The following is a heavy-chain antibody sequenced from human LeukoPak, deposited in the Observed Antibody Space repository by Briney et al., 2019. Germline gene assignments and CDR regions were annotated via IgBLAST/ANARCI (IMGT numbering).Heavy chain of an antibody. CDR3: ARGRMTTVTTFLLYGMDV. CDR2: INSDGSWT. J-gene: IGHJ6*02. CDR1: GNYW. D-gene: IGHD4-17*01. Sequence: GGSLRLSCAASGNYWLHWVRQAPGKGLVWVSHINSDGSWTSYADSVKGRFTISKDNAKNTLYPQMNSLRAEDTAVYYCARGRMTTVTTFLLYGMDVWGQGTTVTVSS. V-gene: IGHV3-74*01.